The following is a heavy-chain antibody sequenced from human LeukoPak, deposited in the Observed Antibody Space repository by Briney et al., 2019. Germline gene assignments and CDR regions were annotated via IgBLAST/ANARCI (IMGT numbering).Heavy chain of an antibody. D-gene: IGHD2-15*01. CDR2: IIPIFGTA. CDR1: GGTFSSYA. Sequence: SVKVSCKASGGTFSSYAISWVRQAPGQGLEWMGGIIPIFGTANYAQKFQGRVTITADESTSTAYMELSSLRSEDTAVYYCAKDPRGVGRWYYFDSWAREPWSPSPQ. J-gene: IGHJ4*02. CDR3: AKDPRGVGRWYYFDS. V-gene: IGHV1-69*13.